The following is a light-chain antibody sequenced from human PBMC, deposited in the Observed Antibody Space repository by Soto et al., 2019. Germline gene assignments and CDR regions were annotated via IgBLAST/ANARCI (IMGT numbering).Light chain of an antibody. J-gene: IGKJ1*01. CDR1: QSVSSY. V-gene: IGKV3-11*01. Sequence: EIVLTQSPAHLSLSPGERATLSCRASQSVSSYLAWYQQKPGQAPRLLIYDASNRATGIPARFSGSGSGTDFTLTISSLEPEDFAVYYCQQRSNWPRTFGQGTKVEIK. CDR3: QQRSNWPRT. CDR2: DAS.